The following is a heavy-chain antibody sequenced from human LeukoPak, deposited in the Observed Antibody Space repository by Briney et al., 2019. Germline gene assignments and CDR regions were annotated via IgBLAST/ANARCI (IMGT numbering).Heavy chain of an antibody. D-gene: IGHD2-21*01. J-gene: IGHJ5*02. CDR3: DRGVWQHLAP. CDR2: ISGSGGST. V-gene: IGHV3-23*01. CDR1: GFTFSSYA. Sequence: GGSLRLSCAASGFTFSSYAMSWVRQAPGKGLEWVSGISGSGGSTYYADSVKGRFTISRDNSKSTLYLQMNSLRAEDTAVYYCDRGVWQHLAPWGQGTLVTVSS.